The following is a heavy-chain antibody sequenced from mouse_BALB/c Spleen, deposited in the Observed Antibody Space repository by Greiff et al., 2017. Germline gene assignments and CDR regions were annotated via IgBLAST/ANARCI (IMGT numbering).Heavy chain of an antibody. CDR3: VFRYFDV. CDR2: IYPGSGNT. Sequence: QVQLQQSGAELARPGASVKLSCKASGYTFTDYYINWVKQRTGQGLEWIGEIYPGSGNTYYNEKFKGKATLTADKSSSTAYMQLSSLTSEDSAVYFCVFRYFDVWGAGTTVTVSS. CDR1: GYTFTDYY. J-gene: IGHJ1*01. V-gene: IGHV1-77*01.